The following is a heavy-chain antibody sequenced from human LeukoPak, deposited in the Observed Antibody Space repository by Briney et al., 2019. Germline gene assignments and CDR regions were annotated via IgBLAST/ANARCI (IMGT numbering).Heavy chain of an antibody. D-gene: IGHD3-10*01. CDR3: ARGGLVRGTLNSLIGFDI. CDR1: GGSISSSSYY. V-gene: IGHV4-39*07. CDR2: IYYSGST. J-gene: IGHJ3*02. Sequence: PSETLSLTCTVSGGSISSSSYYWGWIRQPPGKGLEWIGSIYYSGSTYYNPSLKSRVTISVDTSKNQFSLQLNSVTPEDTAFYFCARGGLVRGTLNSLIGFDIWGQGIMVTVSS.